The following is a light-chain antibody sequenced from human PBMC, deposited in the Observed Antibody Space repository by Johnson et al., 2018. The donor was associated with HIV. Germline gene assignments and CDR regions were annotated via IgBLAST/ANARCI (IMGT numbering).Light chain of an antibody. CDR3: GTWDSSLSAGGV. J-gene: IGLJ1*01. Sequence: QSVLTQPPSVSAAPGQKVNISCSGSSSNIGNNYVSWYQQLPGTAPKLLIYENTKRPSGIPDRFSGSKSGTSATLGITGLQTGDEADYYCGTWDSSLSAGGVFGTGTKVTV. CDR1: SSNIGNNY. CDR2: ENT. V-gene: IGLV1-51*02.